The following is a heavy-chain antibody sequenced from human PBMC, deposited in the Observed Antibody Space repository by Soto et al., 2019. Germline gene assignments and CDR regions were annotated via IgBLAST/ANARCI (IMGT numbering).Heavy chain of an antibody. Sequence: QLQLQESGSGLVKPAQTLSLTCAVSGGSISSGGYSWSWIRKPPGKGLEWIGYIYHSGSTYYHQSRKIRVTISVDRSKHQFAMKLSSVTAADTAVYYCARWWMYAPRFDPWRQGTLVTVSS. CDR2: IYHSGST. V-gene: IGHV4-30-2*01. J-gene: IGHJ5*02. CDR1: GGSISSGGYS. CDR3: ARWWMYAPRFDP. D-gene: IGHD2-8*01.